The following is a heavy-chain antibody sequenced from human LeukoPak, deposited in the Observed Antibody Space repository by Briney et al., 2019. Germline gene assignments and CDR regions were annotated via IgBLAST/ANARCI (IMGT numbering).Heavy chain of an antibody. CDR1: SGSISSNY. CDR2: IYSSGST. V-gene: IGHV4-4*07. D-gene: IGHD2-2*01. CDR3: AREDYLPIVVVPAANLDYYYYYYMDV. J-gene: IGHJ6*03. Sequence: PSETLSLTCTVSSGSISSNYWSWIRQPAGKGLEWIGRIYSSGSTNYNPSLKSRVTMSVDTSKNQFSLKLNSVTAADTAVYYCAREDYLPIVVVPAANLDYYYYYYMDVWGKGTTVTVSS.